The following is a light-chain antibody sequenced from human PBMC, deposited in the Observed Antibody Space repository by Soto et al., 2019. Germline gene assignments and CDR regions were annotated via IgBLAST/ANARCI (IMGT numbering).Light chain of an antibody. J-gene: IGKJ1*01. CDR2: GAS. V-gene: IGKV3-20*01. Sequence: EIVLTQSTGTLSLSPGERATLSCRASQSVSSSYLAWYQQKPGQAPRLLIYGASSRATGIPDRLSGSGSGTDFTLTISRVEPEDVAVYYCHQYGSSPWTFGQGTKVEIK. CDR3: HQYGSSPWT. CDR1: QSVSSSY.